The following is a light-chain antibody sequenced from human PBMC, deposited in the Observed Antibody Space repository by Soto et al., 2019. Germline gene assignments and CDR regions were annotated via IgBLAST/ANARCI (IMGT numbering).Light chain of an antibody. CDR3: MQALQTPFT. CDR1: QSPLHSNGYNY. V-gene: IGKV2-28*01. J-gene: IGKJ3*01. CDR2: LGS. Sequence: DTVMPQSPLSLPVTPGEPASISCRSSQSPLHSNGYNYLDWYLQKPGQSPQLLIYLGSNRASGVPDRFSGSGSGTDFTLKISRVEAEDVGVYYCMQALQTPFTFGPGTKVDV.